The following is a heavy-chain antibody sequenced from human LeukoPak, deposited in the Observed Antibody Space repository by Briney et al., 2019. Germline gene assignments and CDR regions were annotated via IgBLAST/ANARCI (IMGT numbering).Heavy chain of an antibody. J-gene: IGHJ4*02. CDR3: ARGQYRYAVDF. D-gene: IGHD5-18*01. CDR1: GYAFTGYY. CDR2: INPNSGGT. Sequence: ASVKVSCKASGYAFTGYYMHWVRQAPGQGLEWMGWINPNSGGTNYAQKFQGRVTMTRDTSISTAYLELSSLTSDDTAVYYCARGQYRYAVDFWGQGTLVTVSS. V-gene: IGHV1-2*02.